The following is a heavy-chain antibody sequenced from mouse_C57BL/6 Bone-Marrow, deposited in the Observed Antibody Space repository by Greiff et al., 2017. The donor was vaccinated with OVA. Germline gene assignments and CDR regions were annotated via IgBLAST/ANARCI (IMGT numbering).Heavy chain of an antibody. Sequence: VQLQQPGAELVKPGASVKLSCKASGYTFTSYWMQWVKQRPGQGLEWIGEIDPSDSYTNYNQKFKGKATLTVDTSSSTAYMQLSSLTSEDSAVYYCAREGGYYYGSSPWFAYWGQGTLVTVSA. CDR1: GYTFTSYW. CDR3: AREGGYYYGSSPWFAY. J-gene: IGHJ3*01. D-gene: IGHD1-1*01. V-gene: IGHV1-50*01. CDR2: IDPSDSYT.